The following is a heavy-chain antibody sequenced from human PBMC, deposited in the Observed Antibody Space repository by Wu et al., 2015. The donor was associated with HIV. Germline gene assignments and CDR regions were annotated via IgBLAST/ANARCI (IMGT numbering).Heavy chain of an antibody. J-gene: IGHJ3*02. CDR2: IIPIFGTE. D-gene: IGHD2-2*01. Sequence: QVQLVQSGAEVKKPGSSVKVSCKASGGSVSSYVISWVRQAPGQGLEWMGGIIPIFGTENYAQKFQGRVTITADESTSTAYMELSSLRSEDTAIYYCAIRRSRFDAFDIWGQGTMVTVSS. CDR3: AIRRSRFDAFDI. V-gene: IGHV1-69*12. CDR1: GGSVSSYV.